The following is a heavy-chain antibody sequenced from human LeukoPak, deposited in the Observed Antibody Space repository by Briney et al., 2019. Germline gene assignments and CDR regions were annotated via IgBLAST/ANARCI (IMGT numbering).Heavy chain of an antibody. D-gene: IGHD5/OR15-5a*01. J-gene: IGHJ5*02. CDR1: GGSFSGYY. Sequence: SETLSLTYAVYGGSFSGYYWSWIRQPPGKGLEWIGEINHSGSTNYNPSLKSRVTISVDTSKNQFSLKLSSVTAADTAVYYCARGVSRFDPWGQGTLVTVSS. CDR2: INHSGST. CDR3: ARGVSRFDP. V-gene: IGHV4-34*01.